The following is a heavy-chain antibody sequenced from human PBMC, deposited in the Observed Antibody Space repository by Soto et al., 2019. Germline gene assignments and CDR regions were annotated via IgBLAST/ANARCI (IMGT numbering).Heavy chain of an antibody. D-gene: IGHD2-2*01. Sequence: EVQLVESGGGLVKPGGSLRLSCEASGFIFNNAWMNWVRQSPGKGLEWVGHIKSKGDGGTTDYAPPVKGRFIISRDDSKKTLYLQMDSLKTEDTAVYYCTTACGTTCYWSYYGMDVWGQGTTVTVSS. CDR2: IKSKGDGGTT. V-gene: IGHV3-15*01. CDR3: TTACGTTCYWSYYGMDV. CDR1: GFIFNNAW. J-gene: IGHJ6*02.